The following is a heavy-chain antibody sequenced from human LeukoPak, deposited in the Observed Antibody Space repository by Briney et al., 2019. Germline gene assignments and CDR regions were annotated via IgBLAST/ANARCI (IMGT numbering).Heavy chain of an antibody. D-gene: IGHD3-3*01. CDR1: GFTFSSYG. Sequence: GGSLRLSCAASGFTFSSYGKSWVRQAPGKGLEWVSAISGSGGSTYYADSVKGRFTISRDNSKNTLYLQMNSLRAEDTAVYYCARGGDFWSGYSRGYYMDVWGKGTTVTVSS. CDR2: ISGSGGST. CDR3: ARGGDFWSGYSRGYYMDV. V-gene: IGHV3-23*01. J-gene: IGHJ6*03.